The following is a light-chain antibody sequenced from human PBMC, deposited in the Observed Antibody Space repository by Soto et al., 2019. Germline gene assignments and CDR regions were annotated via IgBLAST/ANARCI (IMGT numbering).Light chain of an antibody. CDR3: QQYGSSPVT. Sequence: EIVLTQSPGTLSLSPGERATLSCRASQSVSSSYLAWYQQKPGQAPRLLIYGASSRATGIPDRFSGSGSGTDFTLTISRLEPEDFAAYYCQQYGSSPVTFGQGTLLEIK. J-gene: IGKJ5*01. CDR2: GAS. V-gene: IGKV3-20*01. CDR1: QSVSSSY.